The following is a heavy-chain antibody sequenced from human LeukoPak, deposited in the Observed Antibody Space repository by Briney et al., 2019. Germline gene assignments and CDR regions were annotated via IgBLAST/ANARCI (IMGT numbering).Heavy chain of an antibody. CDR1: GFPFDDYA. V-gene: IGHV3-74*01. J-gene: IGHJ4*02. D-gene: IGHD1-7*01. Sequence: GGSLRLSCVASGFPFDDYAMHWVRRAPGKGLAWVSRINTDGSSTSYADSVKGRFTISRDNAKNTLYLQMNSLRAEDTAVYYCARSSRELGGYAPWELMPPFDYWGQGTLVTVSS. CDR3: ARSSRELGGYAPWELMPPFDY. CDR2: INTDGSST.